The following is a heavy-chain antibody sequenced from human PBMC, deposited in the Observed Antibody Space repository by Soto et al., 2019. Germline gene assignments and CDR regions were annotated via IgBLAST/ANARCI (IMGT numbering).Heavy chain of an antibody. CDR3: AREIMPLTNDWYFDL. J-gene: IGHJ2*01. D-gene: IGHD2-8*01. CDR1: GGSISGGVHS. V-gene: IGHV4-30-4*01. CDR2: IFDSGST. Sequence: QVQLQESGPGLVKPSETLSLTCTVSGGSISGGVHSWSWIRQPPGKCLEWIGNIFDSGSTYYNPSLKSRLTISVDTSKNQFSRRLSSVTAADTAVYYCAREIMPLTNDWYFDLWGRGTLVTVSS.